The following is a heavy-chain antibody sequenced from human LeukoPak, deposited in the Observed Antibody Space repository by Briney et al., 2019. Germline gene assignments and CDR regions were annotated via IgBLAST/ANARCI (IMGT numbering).Heavy chain of an antibody. V-gene: IGHV3-11*05. CDR2: ISNSGSST. CDR1: RFXFSDYY. CDR3: ARADRTSWFDY. J-gene: IGHJ4*02. Sequence: PGGSLRLSCAASRFXFSDYYIVWIRQAPGKGLEWVSYISNSGSSTKYADSVKGRFTISRDNAKNSLSLQMNSVRPEDTAVYYCARADRTSWFDYWGQGTLVTVSS. D-gene: IGHD2-2*01.